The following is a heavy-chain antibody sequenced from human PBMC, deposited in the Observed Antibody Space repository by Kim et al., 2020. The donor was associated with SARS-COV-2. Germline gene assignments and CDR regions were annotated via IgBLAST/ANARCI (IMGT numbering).Heavy chain of an antibody. D-gene: IGHD6-19*01. Sequence: SVKGRQTTNPDTSKNQFSLQLNTVTPEDTAVYYCARDRQRAGTGVDYWGQGTLVTVSS. J-gene: IGHJ4*02. CDR3: ARDRQRAGTGVDY. V-gene: IGHV6-1*01.